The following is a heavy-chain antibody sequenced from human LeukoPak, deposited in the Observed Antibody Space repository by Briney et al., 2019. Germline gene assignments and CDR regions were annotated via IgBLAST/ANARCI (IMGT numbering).Heavy chain of an antibody. CDR1: GGSISSYY. Sequence: SETLSLTCTVSGGSISSYYWSWIRQPAGKGLEWIGRIYTSGSTNYNPSLKSRVTMSVDTSKNQFSLKLSSVTAADTAVYYCARDRWDTAMVGGQFDYWGQGTLVTVSS. D-gene: IGHD5-18*01. CDR3: ARDRWDTAMVGGQFDY. J-gene: IGHJ4*02. V-gene: IGHV4-4*07. CDR2: IYTSGST.